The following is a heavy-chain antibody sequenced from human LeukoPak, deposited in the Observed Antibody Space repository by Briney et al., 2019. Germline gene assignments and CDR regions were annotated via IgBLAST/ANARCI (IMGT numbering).Heavy chain of an antibody. CDR3: AGGITIFGVVPYYYYMDV. D-gene: IGHD3-3*01. Sequence: PGGSLRLSCAASGFTFSQYYMGWIRQAPGKGLEWISYISTGGDTIYYADSVKGRFTISRDNAKNSLYLQMNSLRAEDTALYYCAGGITIFGVVPYYYYMDVWGKGTTVTVSS. J-gene: IGHJ6*03. CDR1: GFTFSQYY. CDR2: ISTGGDTI. V-gene: IGHV3-11*01.